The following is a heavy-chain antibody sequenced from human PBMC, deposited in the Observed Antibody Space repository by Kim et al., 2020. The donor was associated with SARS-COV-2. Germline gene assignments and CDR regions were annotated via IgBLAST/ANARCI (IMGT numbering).Heavy chain of an antibody. V-gene: IGHV3-43D*03. CDR3: AKDKGVSAAGTIWFDP. J-gene: IGHJ5*02. D-gene: IGHD6-13*01. Sequence: SVKGRFTISRDNSKNSLYLQMNSLRAEDTALYYCAKDKGVSAAGTIWFDPWGQGTLVTVSS.